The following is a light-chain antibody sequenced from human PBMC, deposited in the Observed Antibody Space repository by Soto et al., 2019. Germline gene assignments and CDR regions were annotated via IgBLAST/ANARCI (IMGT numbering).Light chain of an antibody. CDR3: MQALQTPLT. J-gene: IGKJ4*01. V-gene: IGKV2-28*01. CDR2: LGS. Sequence: DIVMTQSPLSLPVTPGEPASISCRSSQSLLHINGYNYLDWYLQKPGQSPQLLIYLGSNRASGVPDRFSGSGSGTDFTLKISRVEAEDVGVYYCMQALQTPLTFGGGTKMDIK. CDR1: QSLLHINGYNY.